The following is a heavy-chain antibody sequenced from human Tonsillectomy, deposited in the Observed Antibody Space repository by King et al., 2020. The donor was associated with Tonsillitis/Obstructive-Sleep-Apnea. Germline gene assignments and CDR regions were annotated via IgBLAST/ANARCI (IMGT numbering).Heavy chain of an antibody. D-gene: IGHD4-11*01. V-gene: IGHV4-34*01. Sequence: VQLQQWGAGLLKPSETLSLTCAVYGGSFSGYYWSWIRQPPGKGLEWIGEINHSGSTNYNPSLKSRVTISVDTSKNQFSLKLSSVIAADTAVYYCARGRDDYSKWFDPWGQGTRVTVSS. CDR2: INHSGST. CDR1: GGSFSGYY. CDR3: ARGRDDYSKWFDP. J-gene: IGHJ5*02.